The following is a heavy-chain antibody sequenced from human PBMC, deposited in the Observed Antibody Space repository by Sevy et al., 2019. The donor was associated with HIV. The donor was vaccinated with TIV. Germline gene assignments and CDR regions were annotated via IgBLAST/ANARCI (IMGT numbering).Heavy chain of an antibody. D-gene: IGHD2-15*01. CDR2: ISYDGSNK. CDR3: AREVSVVAATGRTFDP. J-gene: IGHJ5*02. V-gene: IGHV3-30-3*01. Sequence: GGSLRLSCAASGFTFSSYAMHWVRQAPGKGLEWVAVISYDGSNKYYADSVKGRFTISRDNSKNTLYRQMNSLRAEDTAVYYCAREVSVVAATGRTFDPWGQGTLVTVSS. CDR1: GFTFSSYA.